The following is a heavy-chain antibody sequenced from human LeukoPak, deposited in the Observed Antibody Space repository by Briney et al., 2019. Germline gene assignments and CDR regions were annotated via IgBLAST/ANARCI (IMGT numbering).Heavy chain of an antibody. J-gene: IGHJ4*02. CDR2: IRYDGSNK. D-gene: IGHD1-26*01. CDR3: VKGPRMMGYYFDY. Sequence: PGGSLRLSCAASGFTFSSYGMHWVRQAPGKGLEWVAFIRYDGSNKYYADSVKGRFTISRDNSKNTLYLQMNSLRAEDTAVYYCVKGPRMMGYYFDYWGQGTLVTVSS. CDR1: GFTFSSYG. V-gene: IGHV3-30*02.